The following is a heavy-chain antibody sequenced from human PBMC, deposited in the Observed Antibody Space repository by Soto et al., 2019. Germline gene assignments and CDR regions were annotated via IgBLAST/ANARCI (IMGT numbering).Heavy chain of an antibody. D-gene: IGHD6-13*01. CDR2: IYYSGST. J-gene: IGHJ6*02. Sequence: PSETLSLTCTVSGGSISSYYWSWIRQPPGKGLEWIGYIYYSGSTNYNPSLKSRVTISVDTSKNQFSLKLSFVTAADTAVYYCAREAIAAADWYYYYYGMDVWGQGTTVTVSS. CDR1: GGSISSYY. CDR3: AREAIAAADWYYYYYGMDV. V-gene: IGHV4-59*01.